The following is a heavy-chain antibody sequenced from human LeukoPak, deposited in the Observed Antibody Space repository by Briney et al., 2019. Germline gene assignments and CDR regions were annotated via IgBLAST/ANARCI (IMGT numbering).Heavy chain of an antibody. CDR2: ISWNSGSI. D-gene: IGHD6-19*01. Sequence: QPGRSLRLSCAASGFTFDDYAMHWVRQAPGKGLEWVSGISWNSGSIGYADSVKGRFTISRDNAKNSLYLQMNSLRAEDTALYYCAKEMGSSGLYYYYGMDVWGQGTTVTVSS. V-gene: IGHV3-9*01. CDR3: AKEMGSSGLYYYYGMDV. CDR1: GFTFDDYA. J-gene: IGHJ6*02.